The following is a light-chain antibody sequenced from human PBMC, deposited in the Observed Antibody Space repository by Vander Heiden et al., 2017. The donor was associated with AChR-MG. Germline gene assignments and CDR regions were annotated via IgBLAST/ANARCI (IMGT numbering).Light chain of an antibody. V-gene: IGKV3-15*01. J-gene: IGKJ1*01. CDR3: QQDNNWPRT. Sequence: EIVTTQPPATLSVSPGERATLSCRASQSVSSNLAWYQQKPGQAPGLLIYGASTRATGIPARFSGSGSGTEFTLTISSLQSEDFAVYYCQQDNNWPRTFGQGTKVEIK. CDR2: GAS. CDR1: QSVSSN.